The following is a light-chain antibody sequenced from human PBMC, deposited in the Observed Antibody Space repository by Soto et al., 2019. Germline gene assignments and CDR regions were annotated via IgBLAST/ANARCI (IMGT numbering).Light chain of an antibody. Sequence: AIQMTQSPSSLSASVGDRVTITCRASQGIRNDLGWYQQKPGKAPKLLIDAASNLESGVPSRFSGRGSGPDFTLTISSLQPEDFATYYCLQDNDYPLTFGGGTSVDIK. V-gene: IGKV1-6*01. CDR1: QGIRND. J-gene: IGKJ4*01. CDR3: LQDNDYPLT. CDR2: AAS.